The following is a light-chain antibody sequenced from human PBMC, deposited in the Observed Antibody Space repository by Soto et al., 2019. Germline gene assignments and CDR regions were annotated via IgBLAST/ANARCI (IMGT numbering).Light chain of an antibody. V-gene: IGKV3-15*01. CDR3: QQYNNWPRT. CDR1: QSVSSE. J-gene: IGKJ1*01. Sequence: EIVMTQSPATLSVSPGERATLSCRASQSVSSELAWYHQKPGQAPRLLIYGASTRATGIPARFSGSGSGTEFPLTIDSLQSEDFAVYDCQQYNNWPRTFGQGTKVEVK. CDR2: GAS.